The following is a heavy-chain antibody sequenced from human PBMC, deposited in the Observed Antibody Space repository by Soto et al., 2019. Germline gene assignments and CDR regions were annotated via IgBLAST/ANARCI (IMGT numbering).Heavy chain of an antibody. CDR3: ARAINWGERESTIFDY. J-gene: IGHJ4*02. Sequence: TLSLTCTASGGSISSGGYYWSWIRQHPGKGLEWIGYIYYSGSTYYNPSLKSRVTISVDTSKNQSSLKLTSVTAADTAVYYCARAINWGERESTIFDYWGQGTLVTVSS. CDR1: GGSISSGGYY. V-gene: IGHV4-31*03. CDR2: IYYSGST. D-gene: IGHD7-27*01.